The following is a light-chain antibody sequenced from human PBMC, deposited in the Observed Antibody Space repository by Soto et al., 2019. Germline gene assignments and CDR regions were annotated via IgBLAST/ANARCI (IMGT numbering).Light chain of an antibody. Sequence: DIQMTQSPSSLSASVGDRVTITCRASQSISSYLNWYQQKPGKAPKLLIYAASSLQSGVPSRFSGSGSGTDFTLTISSLQPEDFATYYCQQSYSTPPTFGGRTKLEIK. CDR2: AAS. V-gene: IGKV1-39*01. CDR3: QQSYSTPPT. CDR1: QSISSY. J-gene: IGKJ4*01.